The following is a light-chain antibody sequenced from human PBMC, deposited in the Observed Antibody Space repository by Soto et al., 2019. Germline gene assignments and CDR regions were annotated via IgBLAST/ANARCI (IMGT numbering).Light chain of an antibody. J-gene: IGKJ1*01. CDR2: GVS. CDR1: QSISNS. Sequence: IQMTQSPSSLSASVGDRVTITCRASQSISNSLNWYQQKPGKAPNLLIYGVSGLHSGVPSRFSGSGSGTEFTLTVNNLQPEDFATYFCLQHKSYPWTFGQGTKVDIK. CDR3: LQHKSYPWT. V-gene: IGKV1-17*02.